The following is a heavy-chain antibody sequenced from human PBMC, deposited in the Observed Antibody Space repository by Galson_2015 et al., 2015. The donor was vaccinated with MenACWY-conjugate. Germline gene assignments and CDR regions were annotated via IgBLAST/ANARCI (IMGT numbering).Heavy chain of an antibody. V-gene: IGHV3-7*03. CDR2: IKPDGSAE. CDR1: GFAFSNNW. Sequence: SLRLSCAASGFAFSNNWMTWVRQAPGKGLEWVANIKPDGSAEYYVDSVRGRFTISRDNAKDSLYLQMNTLRDEDTAVYYCANTAGRAVAGVDWGQGIMVTVSS. CDR3: ANTAGRAVAGVD. J-gene: IGHJ3*01. D-gene: IGHD6-19*01.